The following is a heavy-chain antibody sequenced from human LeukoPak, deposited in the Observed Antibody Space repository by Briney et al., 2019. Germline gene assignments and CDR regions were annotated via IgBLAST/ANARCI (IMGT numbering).Heavy chain of an antibody. D-gene: IGHD1-26*01. CDR2: IGTAGDT. V-gene: IGHV3-13*04. CDR1: VFTFCSYD. Sequence: SGGSLRLSCAASVFTFCSYDMHWVRQATGKGLEWVSAIGTAGDTYYPGSVKGRFTISRENAKNSLYLQMNSLRAGDTAVYFCARAGEGLQAYSFDMWGQGTMVTVSS. CDR3: ARAGEGLQAYSFDM. J-gene: IGHJ3*02.